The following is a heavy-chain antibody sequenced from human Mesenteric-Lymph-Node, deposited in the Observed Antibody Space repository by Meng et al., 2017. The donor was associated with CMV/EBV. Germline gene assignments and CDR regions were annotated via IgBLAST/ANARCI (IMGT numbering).Heavy chain of an antibody. D-gene: IGHD5-18*01. V-gene: IGHV1-18*04. J-gene: IGHJ4*02. CDR3: ARGGRTAMVWNY. CDR2: ISAYNGNT. CDR1: GYTFTAYW. Sequence: CKPSGYTFTAYWIQWVRQAPGQGLEWMGWISAYNGNTNYAQKLQGRVTMTTDTSTSTAYMELRSLRSDDTAVYYCARGGRTAMVWNYWGQGTLVTVSS.